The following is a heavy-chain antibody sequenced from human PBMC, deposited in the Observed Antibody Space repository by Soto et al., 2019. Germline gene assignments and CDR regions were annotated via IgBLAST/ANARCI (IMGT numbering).Heavy chain of an antibody. Sequence: EVQLVESGGGLVQPGGSLRLSCAASGFTFSSHAMHWVRQAPGKGLEYVSAISPNGASTYYADSVKGRFTISRDNSKNTLYLQXGXXKPEDXAVYYCARVANVVVVLATGYFDYWGQGTPVIVSS. J-gene: IGHJ4*02. CDR2: ISPNGAST. V-gene: IGHV3-64*07. D-gene: IGHD2-15*01. CDR1: GFTFSSHA. CDR3: ARVANVVVVLATGYFDY.